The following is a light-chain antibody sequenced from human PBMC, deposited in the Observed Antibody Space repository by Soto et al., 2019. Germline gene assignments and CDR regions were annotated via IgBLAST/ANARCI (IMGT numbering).Light chain of an antibody. V-gene: IGKV3-15*01. CDR2: GAS. Sequence: EIVMTQSPATLSVSPGERAALSCRASQSLTSYLAWFQQKPGQAPSLLIYGASTRATGIPDRFSGSGSGIEFTLTINSLQSEDFAGYFCQQYYSWPLTFGGGTKVEIK. J-gene: IGKJ4*01. CDR3: QQYYSWPLT. CDR1: QSLTSY.